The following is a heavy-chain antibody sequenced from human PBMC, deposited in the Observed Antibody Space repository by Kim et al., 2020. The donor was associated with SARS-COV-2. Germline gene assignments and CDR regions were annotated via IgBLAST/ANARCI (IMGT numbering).Heavy chain of an antibody. CDR2: ISAYNGNT. V-gene: IGHV1-18*01. CDR1: GYTFTSYG. D-gene: IGHD3-22*01. CDR3: ARLARSEKWLLRGDAFDI. Sequence: ASVKVSCKASGYTFTSYGISWVRQAPGQGLEWMGWISAYNGNTNYAQKLQGRVTMTTDTSTSTAYMELRSLRSDDTAVYYCARLARSEKWLLRGDAFDIWGQGTMVTVSS. J-gene: IGHJ3*02.